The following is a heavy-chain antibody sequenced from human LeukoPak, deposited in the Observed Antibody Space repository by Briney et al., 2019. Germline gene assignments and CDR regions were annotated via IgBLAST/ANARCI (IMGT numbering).Heavy chain of an antibody. J-gene: IGHJ4*02. CDR3: ARDFRGLQQSPRGFDY. CDR2: IYYSGST. CDR1: GGSISSYY. Sequence: SETLSLTCTVSGGSISSYYWSWIRQPPGKGLEWIGYIYYSGSTNYNPTLKSRVTISVDTSKNQFSLKLSSVTAADTAVYYCARDFRGLQQSPRGFDYWSQGTLVTVSS. V-gene: IGHV4-59*01. D-gene: IGHD4-11*01.